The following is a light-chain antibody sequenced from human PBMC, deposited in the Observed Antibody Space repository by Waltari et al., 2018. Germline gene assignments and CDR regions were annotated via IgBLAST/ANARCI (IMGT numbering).Light chain of an antibody. CDR2: KVS. J-gene: IGKJ1*01. Sequence: DVVMTQSPLFLPVTLGKPASISCRSSQSLVSSDGNTYFNWFQQRPGQTPRRLVYKVSNRDSGVPDRFIGSGSGTDFTLRISRVEAEDVGVYYCMQGIHRPWTFGQGTKVEIK. CDR1: QSLVSSDGNTY. V-gene: IGKV2-30*01. CDR3: MQGIHRPWT.